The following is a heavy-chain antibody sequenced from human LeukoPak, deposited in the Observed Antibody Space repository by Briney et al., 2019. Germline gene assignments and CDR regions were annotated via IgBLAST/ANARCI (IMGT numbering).Heavy chain of an antibody. V-gene: IGHV3-74*01. J-gene: IGHJ4*02. D-gene: IGHD2-21*02. CDR2: INSDGSST. CDR1: GFTFSSYW. CDR3: ARHMSEIVVVTAGLDY. Sequence: QTGGSLRLSCAASGFTFSSYWMHWVRQAPGKGLVWVSRINSDGSSTSYADSVKGRFTISRDNAKNTLYLQMNSLRAEDTAVYYCARHMSEIVVVTAGLDYWGQGTLVTVSS.